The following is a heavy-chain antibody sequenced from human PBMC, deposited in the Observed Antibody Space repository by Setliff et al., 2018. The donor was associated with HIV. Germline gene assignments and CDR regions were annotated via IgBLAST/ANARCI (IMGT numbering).Heavy chain of an antibody. CDR2: IYPSTGGT. J-gene: IGHJ4*02. V-gene: IGHV1-2*02. CDR3: ARSTTAD. CDR1: GYTFTDYY. D-gene: IGHD4-17*01. Sequence: GASVKVSCKASGYTFTDYYIHWVRQAPGQGLEWMGWIYPSTGGTNYAQKFQGRVTMTRDTSISTAYMELNRLRSDDTAVYYCARSTTADWGQGTPVTVSS.